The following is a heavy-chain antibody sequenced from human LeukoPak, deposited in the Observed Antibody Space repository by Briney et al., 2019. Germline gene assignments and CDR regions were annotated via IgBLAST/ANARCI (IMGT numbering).Heavy chain of an antibody. D-gene: IGHD4-17*01. CDR3: TRVGYGDSKRSLGF. Sequence: ASVKVSCKTSGYTSTDYHINWVRQAAGQGLEWMGWMDPNSGKIGYAQKFQGRVTMTWTTSTSTAYMELSSLRSEDTAVYYCTRVGYGDSKRSLGFWGQGTLSASPQ. CDR1: GYTSTDYH. J-gene: IGHJ4*02. V-gene: IGHV1-8*01. CDR2: MDPNSGKI.